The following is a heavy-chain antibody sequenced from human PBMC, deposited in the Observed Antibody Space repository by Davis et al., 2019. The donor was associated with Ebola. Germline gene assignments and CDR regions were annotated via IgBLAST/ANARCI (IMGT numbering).Heavy chain of an antibody. CDR2: SGSGGLT. CDR1: GFSFEDYA. Sequence: GESLKISCRVSGFSFEDYAINWIRQAPGRGLEWVSASGSGGLTFYADSVRGRFTISRDKSKNTLYLQMNSLRAEDTAVYYCAKAPSVFAAAADFDYWGQGTLVTVSS. J-gene: IGHJ4*02. CDR3: AKAPSVFAAAADFDY. D-gene: IGHD6-13*01. V-gene: IGHV3-23*01.